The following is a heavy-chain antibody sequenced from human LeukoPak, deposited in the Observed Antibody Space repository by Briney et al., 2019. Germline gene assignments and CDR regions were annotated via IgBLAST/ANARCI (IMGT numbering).Heavy chain of an antibody. V-gene: IGHV3-23*01. CDR1: GFTFRSYA. Sequence: RRRTLRLSCAASGFTFRSYAIDGGPDTPGERVESGSTISVVGGTTYYPNSVKGLFTFSRANSRNTVYLHINSLRVEDTARYQCARDGASAYEILSGIYHRAFDIWGQGTMVTVSS. CDR2: ISVVGGTT. CDR3: ARDGASAYEILSGIYHRAFDI. D-gene: IGHD3-9*01. J-gene: IGHJ3*02.